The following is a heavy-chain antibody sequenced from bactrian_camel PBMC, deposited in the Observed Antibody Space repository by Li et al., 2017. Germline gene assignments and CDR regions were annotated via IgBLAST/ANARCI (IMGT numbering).Heavy chain of an antibody. CDR1: GDTISRYR. D-gene: IGHD2*01. J-gene: IGHJ4*01. Sequence: DVQLVESGGGSVQVGGSLRLSCVASGDTISRYRMGWFRQTPGKEREGVASILKGDGTTCYADSVKGRFTISHVSENTTLYLQMNGLKPEDTAMYYCAARKSFGSGVCGNAQYNYWGQGTQVTVS. CDR3: AARKSFGSGVCGNAQYNY. V-gene: IGHV3S40*01. CDR2: ILKGDGTT.